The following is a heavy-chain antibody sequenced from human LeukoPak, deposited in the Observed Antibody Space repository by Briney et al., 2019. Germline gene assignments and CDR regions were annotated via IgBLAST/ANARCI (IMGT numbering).Heavy chain of an antibody. J-gene: IGHJ4*02. CDR2: ISGSGGST. CDR1: GIPFTNF. CDR3: AKGVLQTDY. D-gene: IGHD4/OR15-4a*01. Sequence: PGGSLRLSCAASGIPFTNFWVRQAPGTGLEWVSAISGSGGSTYYADSVKGRFTISRDNSKNTLYLQMNSLRAEDTAVYYCAKGVLQTDYWGQGTLVTVSS. V-gene: IGHV3-23*01.